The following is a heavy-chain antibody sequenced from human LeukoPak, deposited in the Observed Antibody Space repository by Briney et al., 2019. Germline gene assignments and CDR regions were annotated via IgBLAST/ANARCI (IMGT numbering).Heavy chain of an antibody. J-gene: IGHJ5*02. CDR2: IYTSGST. D-gene: IGHD2-2*03. Sequence: SETLSLTCTVSGGSISSGSYYWSWIRQPAGKGLEWIGRIYTSGSTNYNPSLKSRVTISVDTSKNQFSLKLSSVTAADTAVYYCARGLGYCSSTSCSELYNWFDPWGQATLVTVSS. CDR1: GGSISSGSYY. CDR3: ARGLGYCSSTSCSELYNWFDP. V-gene: IGHV4-61*02.